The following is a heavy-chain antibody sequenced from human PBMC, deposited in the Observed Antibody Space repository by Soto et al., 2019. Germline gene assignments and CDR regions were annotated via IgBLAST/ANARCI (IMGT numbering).Heavy chain of an antibody. Sequence: EVQLVESGGGLVKPGGSLRLSCAASGFTFSSYSMNWVRQAPGKGLEWVSSISSSSSYIYYADSVKGRFTISRDNAKNSLYLQMNSLRAEDTAVYYCARDHGLSSYAFDIWGLGTMVTVSS. CDR2: ISSSSSYI. CDR1: GFTFSSYS. J-gene: IGHJ3*02. CDR3: ARDHGLSSYAFDI. V-gene: IGHV3-21*01. D-gene: IGHD2-15*01.